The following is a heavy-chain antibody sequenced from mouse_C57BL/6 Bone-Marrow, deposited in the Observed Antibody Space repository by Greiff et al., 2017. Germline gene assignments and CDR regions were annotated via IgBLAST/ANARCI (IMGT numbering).Heavy chain of an antibody. CDR3: TRSGQSYAMDD. CDR2: IYPRSGNT. Sequence: VQLQQSGAELARPGASVKLSCKASGYTFTSYGIRWVKQRPGQGLEWIGEIYPRSGNTYYNEKFKGKATLTADKSSSTAYMALRRLTSEDSAVYICTRSGQSYAMDDWGKGTSVTVSS. J-gene: IGHJ4*01. V-gene: IGHV1-81*01. CDR1: GYTFTSYG.